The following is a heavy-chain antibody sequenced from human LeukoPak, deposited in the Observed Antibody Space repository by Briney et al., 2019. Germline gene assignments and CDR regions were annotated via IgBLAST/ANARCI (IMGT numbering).Heavy chain of an antibody. D-gene: IGHD4-17*01. J-gene: IGHJ6*03. CDR1: GGSIGSHY. CDR2: IYYSGST. CDR3: ARGYGDYRKYYYYMDV. Sequence: SETLSLTCTVSGGSIGSHYWSWIRQPPGKGLEWIGYIYYSGSTNYNPSLKSRVTISVDTSKNQFSLKLSSVTAADTAVYYCARGYGDYRKYYYYMDVWGKGTTVTVSS. V-gene: IGHV4-59*11.